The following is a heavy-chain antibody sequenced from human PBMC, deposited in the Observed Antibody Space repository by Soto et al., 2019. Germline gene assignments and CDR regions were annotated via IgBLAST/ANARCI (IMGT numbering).Heavy chain of an antibody. J-gene: IGHJ6*02. CDR3: AKGIAAAIYYYGMDA. V-gene: IGHV3-30-3*01. D-gene: IGHD6-13*01. CDR1: GFTFSSYA. Sequence: GGSLRLSCAASGFTFSSYAMHWVRQAPGKGLEWVAVISYDGSNKYYADSVKGRFTISRDNSKNTLYLQMNSLRAEDTAVYYRAKGIAAAIYYYGMDAWGQGTTVTVS. CDR2: ISYDGSNK.